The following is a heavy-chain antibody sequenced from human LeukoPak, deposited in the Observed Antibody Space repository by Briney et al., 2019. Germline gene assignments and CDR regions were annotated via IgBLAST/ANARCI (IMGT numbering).Heavy chain of an antibody. Sequence: GGSLRLSCAASGFTFSSYGMHWVRQAPGKGLEWVAVIWYDGSNKYYADSVKGRFTISRDNSKNTLYLQMNSLRAEDTAVYYCAKDYDILTGLLAFDIWGQGTMVTVSS. CDR1: GFTFSSYG. CDR3: AKDYDILTGLLAFDI. D-gene: IGHD3-9*01. CDR2: IWYDGSNK. J-gene: IGHJ3*02. V-gene: IGHV3-33*06.